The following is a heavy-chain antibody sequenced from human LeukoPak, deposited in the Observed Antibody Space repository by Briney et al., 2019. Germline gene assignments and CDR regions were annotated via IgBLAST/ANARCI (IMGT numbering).Heavy chain of an antibody. Sequence: ASVKVSCKVSGYILTELSMHWVRQAPGKGLEWMGGFDPEDGETIYAQKFQGRVTMTEDTSTDTAYMELSSLRSEDTAVYYCATWARYSSGGVYYFDYWGQGTLVTVSS. J-gene: IGHJ4*02. CDR3: ATWARYSSGGVYYFDY. CDR1: GYILTELS. D-gene: IGHD6-19*01. V-gene: IGHV1-24*01. CDR2: FDPEDGET.